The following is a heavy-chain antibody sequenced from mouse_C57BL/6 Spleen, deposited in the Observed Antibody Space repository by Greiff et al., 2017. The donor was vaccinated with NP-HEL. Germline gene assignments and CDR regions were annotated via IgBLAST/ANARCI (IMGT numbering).Heavy chain of an antibody. CDR1: GYTFTSYW. Sequence: QVHVKQSGAELVRPGTSVKLSCKASGYTFTSYWMHWVKQRPGQGLEWIGVIDPSDSYTNYNQKFKGKATLTVDTSSSTAYMQLSSLTSEDSAVYYCARWETGYFDYWGQGTTLTVSS. V-gene: IGHV1-59*01. J-gene: IGHJ2*01. D-gene: IGHD4-1*01. CDR3: ARWETGYFDY. CDR2: IDPSDSYT.